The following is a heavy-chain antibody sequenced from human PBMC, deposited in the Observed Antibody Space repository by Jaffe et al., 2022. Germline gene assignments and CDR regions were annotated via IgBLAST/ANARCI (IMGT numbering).Heavy chain of an antibody. J-gene: IGHJ4*02. CDR1: GGSISSYY. Sequence: QVQLQESGPGLVKPSETLSLTCTVSGGSISSYYWSWIRQSPGKGLEWIGYVDYSGNTIYNPSLSRRVTISVDTSKNQFSLKVNFLTAADTAVYYCVGEDYGGWRFDYWGQGTLVTVSS. V-gene: IGHV4-59*03. CDR2: VDYSGNT. D-gene: IGHD4-17*01. CDR3: VGEDYGGWRFDY.